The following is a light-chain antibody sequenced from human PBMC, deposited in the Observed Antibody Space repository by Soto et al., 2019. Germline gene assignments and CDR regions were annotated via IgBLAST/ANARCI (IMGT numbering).Light chain of an antibody. CDR2: SNN. Sequence: QSVLSQPPSASGTPGQRVTISCSGSSSNIESKTVNWYQQLPGAAPKLLIYSNNQRPSGVPDRFSGSKSVTSASLAISGLQSEDEADYYCAAWDESLNGVVFGGGTKLTVL. CDR1: SSNIESKT. J-gene: IGLJ3*02. V-gene: IGLV1-44*01. CDR3: AAWDESLNGVV.